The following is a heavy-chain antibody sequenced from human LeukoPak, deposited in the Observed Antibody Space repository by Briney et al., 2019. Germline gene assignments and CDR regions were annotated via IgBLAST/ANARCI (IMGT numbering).Heavy chain of an antibody. CDR3: ARERGGQDWDFDL. J-gene: IGHJ2*01. D-gene: IGHD3-10*01. CDR1: GLNFNDYD. V-gene: IGHV3-33*01. CDR2: IWDDGSNK. Sequence: GGSLRLSCAASGLNFNDYDMDWVRQAPGKGPEWVAVIWDDGSNKYYAESVKGRFTISRDSSKNMLYLQMNSPRVEDTAVYYCARERGGQDWDFDLWGRGTLVTVSS.